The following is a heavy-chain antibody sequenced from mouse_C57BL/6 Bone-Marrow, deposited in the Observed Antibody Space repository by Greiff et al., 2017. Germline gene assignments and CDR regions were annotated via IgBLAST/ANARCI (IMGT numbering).Heavy chain of an antibody. CDR2: IYPTSGRT. CDR3: AKSGPLGRSFDY. D-gene: IGHD4-1*01. J-gene: IGHJ2*01. CDR1: GYTFTSYW. V-gene: IGHV1-55*01. Sequence: VQLQQPGAELVKPGASVKMSCKASGYTFTSYWITWVKQRPGQGLEWIGDIYPTSGRTNYNEQFKSKAILTVDTSSNTAYMHLSSLTSEDSAVFYCAKSGPLGRSFDYWGQGTTLTVSS.